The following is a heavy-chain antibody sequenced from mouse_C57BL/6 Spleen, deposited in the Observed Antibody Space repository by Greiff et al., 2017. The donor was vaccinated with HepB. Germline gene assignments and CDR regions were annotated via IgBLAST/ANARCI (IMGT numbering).Heavy chain of an antibody. CDR1: GYTFTDYY. D-gene: IGHD4-1*01. Sequence: EVQLQQSGPVLVKPGASVKMSCKASGYTFTDYYMNWVKQSHGKSLEWIGVINPYNGGTSYNQKFKGKATLTVDKSSSTAYMELNSLTSEDSAVYYGARYSTGAWFAYWGQGTLVTVSA. V-gene: IGHV1-19*01. J-gene: IGHJ3*01. CDR3: ARYSTGAWFAY. CDR2: INPYNGGT.